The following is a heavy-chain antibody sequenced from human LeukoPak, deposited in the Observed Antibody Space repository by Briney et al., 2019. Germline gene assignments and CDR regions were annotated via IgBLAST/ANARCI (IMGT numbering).Heavy chain of an antibody. Sequence: KPSETLSLTCTVSGGSISSYYWGWIRQPPGKGLEWIGYIYYSGSTHYNPSLKSRVTLSVDTSMNQFSLNLNSVTAADTAVYYCASSVTPSGWYEFDCWGQGTLVTVSS. J-gene: IGHJ4*02. D-gene: IGHD6-13*01. CDR3: ASSVTPSGWYEFDC. CDR1: GGSISSYY. V-gene: IGHV4-59*01. CDR2: IYYSGST.